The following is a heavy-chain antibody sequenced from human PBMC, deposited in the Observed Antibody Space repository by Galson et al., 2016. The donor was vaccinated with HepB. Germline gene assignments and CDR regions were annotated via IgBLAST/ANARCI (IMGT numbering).Heavy chain of an antibody. D-gene: IGHD6-13*01. CDR2: TSTYNRNT. J-gene: IGHJ4*02. CDR3: ARGAHSSSRPFDS. CDR1: GYTFSSYG. V-gene: IGHV1-18*01. Sequence: SVKVSCKASGYTFSSYGVTWVRQAPGQGLEWVGWTSTYNRNTNYAQKFHGRVTMTTDTSTSTVYMDLRGLRYDDTAVYYCARGAHSSSRPFDSWGQGTLVTVSS.